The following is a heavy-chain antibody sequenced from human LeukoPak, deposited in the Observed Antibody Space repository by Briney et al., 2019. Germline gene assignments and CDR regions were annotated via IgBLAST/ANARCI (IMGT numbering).Heavy chain of an antibody. D-gene: IGHD3-22*01. Sequence: SETLSLTCTVSGGSISSYYWSWIRQPPGKGLEWIGYIPYSGTTNNNPSLKSRVTMSVDTSKNQFSLKLSSVTAADTAVYYCAREQNYDSSGYYYWGQGTLVTVSS. CDR1: GGSISSYY. CDR3: AREQNYDSSGYYY. CDR2: IPYSGTT. J-gene: IGHJ4*02. V-gene: IGHV4-59*12.